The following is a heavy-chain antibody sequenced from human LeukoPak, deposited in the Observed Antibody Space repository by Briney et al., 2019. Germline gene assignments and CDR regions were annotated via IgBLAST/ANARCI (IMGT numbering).Heavy chain of an antibody. D-gene: IGHD6-6*01. V-gene: IGHV3-30*02. J-gene: IGHJ5*02. CDR2: IRYDGSNK. CDR3: ARGDYSSSFSWFDP. Sequence: GGSLRLSCAASGFTFSSYGMHWVRQAPGKGLEWVAFIRYDGSNKYYADSVKGRFTISRDNSKNTLYLQMNSLRAEDTAVYYCARGDYSSSFSWFDPWGQGTLVTVSS. CDR1: GFTFSSYG.